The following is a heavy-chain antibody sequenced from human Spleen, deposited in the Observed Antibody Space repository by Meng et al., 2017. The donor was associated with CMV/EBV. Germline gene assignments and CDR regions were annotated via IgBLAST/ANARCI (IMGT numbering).Heavy chain of an antibody. CDR2: IYYSGST. J-gene: IGHJ4*02. V-gene: IGHV4-39*07. CDR3: ARESSIAVAGY. D-gene: IGHD6-19*01. Sequence: GSLRLSCTVSGGSISSSSYYWGWIRQPPGKGLEWIGSIYYSGSTYYNPSLKSRVTISLDTSKNQFSLKLSSVTAADTAVYYCARESSIAVAGYWGQGTLVTVSS. CDR1: GGSISSSSYY.